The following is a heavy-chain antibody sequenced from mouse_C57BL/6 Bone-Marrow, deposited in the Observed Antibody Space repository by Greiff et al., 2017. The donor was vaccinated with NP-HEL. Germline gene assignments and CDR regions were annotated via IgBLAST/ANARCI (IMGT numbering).Heavy chain of an antibody. CDR3: ASPYDYDVAWFAY. V-gene: IGHV5-6*01. CDR2: ISSGGSYT. J-gene: IGHJ3*01. D-gene: IGHD2-4*01. Sequence: EVMLVESGGDLVKPGGSLKLSCAASGFTFSSYGMSWVRQTPDKRLEWVATISSGGSYTYYPDSVKGRFTISRDNAKNTLYLQMSSLKSEDTAMYYCASPYDYDVAWFAYCGQGTLVTVSA. CDR1: GFTFSSYG.